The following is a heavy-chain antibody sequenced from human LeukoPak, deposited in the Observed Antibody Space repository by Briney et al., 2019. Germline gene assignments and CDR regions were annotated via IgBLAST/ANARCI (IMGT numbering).Heavy chain of an antibody. D-gene: IGHD2-21*01. J-gene: IGHJ6*03. V-gene: IGHV4-39*01. CDR1: GGSISSSNW. CDR3: ARQLEVVIAFYYYYYMDV. Sequence: SETLSLTCAVSGGSISSSNWWSWVRQPPGKGLEWIGSIYYSGSTYYNPSLKSRVTISVDTSKNQFSLKLSSVTAADTAVYYCARQLEVVIAFYYYYYMDVWGKGTTVTVSS. CDR2: IYYSGST.